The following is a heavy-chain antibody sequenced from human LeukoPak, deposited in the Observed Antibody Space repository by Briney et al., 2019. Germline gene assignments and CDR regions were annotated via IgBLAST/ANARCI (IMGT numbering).Heavy chain of an antibody. CDR1: GFTFSSYA. V-gene: IGHV3-23*01. CDR3: AKGWFGGLPDAFDT. J-gene: IGHJ3*02. Sequence: GGSLRLSCAASGFTFSSYAMSWVRQSPGKGLEWVSTISGSGGNTYYADSVKGRFTISRDNSKNTLYLQMNSLRAEDTALYYCAKGWFGGLPDAFDTWGQGTMVTVSS. CDR2: ISGSGGNT. D-gene: IGHD3-10*01.